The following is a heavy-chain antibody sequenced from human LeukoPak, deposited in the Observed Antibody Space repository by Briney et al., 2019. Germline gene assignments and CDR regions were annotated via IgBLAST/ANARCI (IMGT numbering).Heavy chain of an antibody. D-gene: IGHD5-24*01. CDR2: IWYDASDR. J-gene: IGHJ5*02. CDR1: GFTFSSFG. Sequence: GGSLRLSCAASGFTFSSFGMHWVRQAPGKGLEWGAVIWYDASDRYYADSVKGRFTISRDNSKNTLFLQMNSLRDDDTAVYYCVRGVGVSRFNYFDPWGQGTLVVVSS. V-gene: IGHV3-33*01. CDR3: VRGVGVSRFNYFDP.